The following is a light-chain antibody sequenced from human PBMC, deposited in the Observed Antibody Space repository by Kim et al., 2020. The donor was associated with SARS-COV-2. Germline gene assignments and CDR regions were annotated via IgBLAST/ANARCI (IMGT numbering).Light chain of an antibody. CDR2: QDS. J-gene: IGLJ2*01. Sequence: SVSPGQTVSITCSGDKLGDKYACWYQQKPGQSPVLVIYQDSKRPSGIPERFSGSNSENTASLTISGTQAMDEADYYCQVWDSATVVFGGGTQLTVL. V-gene: IGLV3-1*01. CDR3: QVWDSATVV. CDR1: KLGDKY.